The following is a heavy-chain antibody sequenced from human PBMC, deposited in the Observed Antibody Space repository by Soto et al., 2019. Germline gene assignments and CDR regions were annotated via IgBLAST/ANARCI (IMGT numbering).Heavy chain of an antibody. V-gene: IGHV4-30-4*01. CDR1: GDSISSNNNY. CDR3: ARGRGYSYGLDP. D-gene: IGHD5-18*01. CDR2: ISYSGTT. Sequence: SETLSLTCTVSGDSISSNNNYWSWIRQPPGEGLEWIGFISYSGTTSYSPSLKSRVAISLDTSKNQFSLSLSSVTAADTAVYYCARGRGYSYGLDPWGQGIPVTVSS. J-gene: IGHJ5*02.